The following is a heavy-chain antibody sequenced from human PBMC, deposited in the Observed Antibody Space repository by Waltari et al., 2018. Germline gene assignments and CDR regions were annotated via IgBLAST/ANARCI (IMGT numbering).Heavy chain of an antibody. J-gene: IGHJ6*03. D-gene: IGHD2-2*01. CDR3: AKDGSFVVVPEAMFDYYMDV. Sequence: QVQLVESGGGVVQPGGSLRRPCAAAGFTFGSYGMQWVRQAPGKGLEGVAFIRYDGSNAYYADSVKGRFTISRDNSKNTLSLQMNSLRAEDTAVYYCAKDGSFVVVPEAMFDYYMDVWGKGTTVSVSS. V-gene: IGHV3-30*02. CDR2: IRYDGSNA. CDR1: GFTFGSYG.